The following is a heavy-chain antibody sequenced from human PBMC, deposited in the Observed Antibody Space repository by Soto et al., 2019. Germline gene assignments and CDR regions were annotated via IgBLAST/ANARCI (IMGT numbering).Heavy chain of an antibody. Sequence: SETLSLTCAVYGGFFISGTYYWSWIRQPPGKGLEWIGEMSHSGGTHFNPSLKSRVTISVDTSKNQFSLKMSSVTAADTALYYCACVERGTATTVVDAFDIWGPGTMVTVSS. CDR1: GGFFISGTYY. J-gene: IGHJ3*02. D-gene: IGHD1-1*01. V-gene: IGHV4-34*01. CDR2: MSHSGGT. CDR3: ACVERGTATTVVDAFDI.